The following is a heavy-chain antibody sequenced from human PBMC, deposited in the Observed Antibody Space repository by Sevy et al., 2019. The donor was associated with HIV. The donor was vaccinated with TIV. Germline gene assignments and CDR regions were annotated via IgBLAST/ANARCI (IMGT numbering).Heavy chain of an antibody. V-gene: IGHV1-2*06. CDR3: ARIRWFGELSLGV. J-gene: IGHJ4*02. CDR1: GYTFTGYY. CDR2: INPNGGGT. Sequence: ASVKVSCKASGYTFTGYYMHWVRQAPGQGLEWMGRINPNGGGTNYAQKFQGRVTMTRDTSISTAYMELSRLRSDDTAVYYCARIRWFGELSLGVWGQGTLVTVSS. D-gene: IGHD3-10*01.